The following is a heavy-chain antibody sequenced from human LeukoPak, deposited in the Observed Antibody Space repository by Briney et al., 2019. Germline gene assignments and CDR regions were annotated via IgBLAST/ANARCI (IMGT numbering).Heavy chain of an antibody. CDR3: ARGFDAYYGFDI. CDR2: INQDGIEK. J-gene: IGHJ3*02. D-gene: IGHD2/OR15-2a*01. Sequence: GGSLRLSCAASGFTFTTYWMSWVRQAPGKGLEWVANINQDGIEKYYVASVKGRFTISRDNAKNSMCVQMNSLRAEDTAVYYCARGFDAYYGFDIWGQGTMVTVSS. CDR1: GFTFTTYW. V-gene: IGHV3-7*05.